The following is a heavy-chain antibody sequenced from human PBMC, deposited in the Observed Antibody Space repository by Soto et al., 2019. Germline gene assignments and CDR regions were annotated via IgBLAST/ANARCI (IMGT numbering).Heavy chain of an antibody. D-gene: IGHD3-3*01. V-gene: IGHV3-23*01. CDR1: GFTFSSYA. CDR3: AKDILEWLPQLDWFDP. Sequence: EVQLLESGGGLVQPGGSLRLSCAASGFTFSSYAMSWVRQAPGKGLEWVSAISGSGGSTYYADSVKGRFTISRDNSKNTLYLQMNSLRAEDTAVYYYAKDILEWLPQLDWFDPWGQGTLVTVSS. CDR2: ISGSGGST. J-gene: IGHJ5*02.